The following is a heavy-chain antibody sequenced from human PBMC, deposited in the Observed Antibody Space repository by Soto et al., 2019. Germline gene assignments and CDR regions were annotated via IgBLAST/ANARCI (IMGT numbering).Heavy chain of an antibody. Sequence: SQTLSVTCSASAGSISRYYWSWIRQPAGKGLEWIGRIYTSGGTNYNPSLKSRVTMSVDTSKNQFSLKLSSVTAADTAVYYCARVKYYYDSSGRRFYYFDYWGQGPLVTVSS. CDR3: ARVKYYYDSSGRRFYYFDY. V-gene: IGHV4-4*07. CDR2: IYTSGGT. CDR1: AGSISRYY. J-gene: IGHJ4*02. D-gene: IGHD3-22*01.